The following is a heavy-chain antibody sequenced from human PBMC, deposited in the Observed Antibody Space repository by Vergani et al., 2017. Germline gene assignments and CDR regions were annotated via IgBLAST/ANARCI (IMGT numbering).Heavy chain of an antibody. Sequence: QVQLVQSGAEVKKPGASVKVSCKASGYTFTGYYMHWVRQAPGQGLEWRGRIIPILGIANYAQKFQGRVTITADKSTSTAYMELSSLRSEDTAVYYCAVGESLKYYFDYWGQGTLVTVSS. V-gene: IGHV1-69*09. CDR1: GYTFTGYY. CDR3: AVGESLKYYFDY. CDR2: IIPILGIA. J-gene: IGHJ4*02.